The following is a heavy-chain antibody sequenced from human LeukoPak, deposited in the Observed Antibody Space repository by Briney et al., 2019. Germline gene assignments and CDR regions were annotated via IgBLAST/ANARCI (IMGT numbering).Heavy chain of an antibody. J-gene: IGHJ3*02. V-gene: IGHV3-23*01. CDR2: ISGSGGST. CDR1: GFTFSSYA. CDR3: AKDLWLLEWLRYSGDAFDI. Sequence: GGSLRLSCAASGFTFSSYAMSWVRQAPGKGREWVSAISGSGGSTYYADSVKGRVTISRDNSKNTLYLQMNSLRAADTAVYHCAKDLWLLEWLRYSGDAFDIWGKGTMVTVS. D-gene: IGHD3-3*01.